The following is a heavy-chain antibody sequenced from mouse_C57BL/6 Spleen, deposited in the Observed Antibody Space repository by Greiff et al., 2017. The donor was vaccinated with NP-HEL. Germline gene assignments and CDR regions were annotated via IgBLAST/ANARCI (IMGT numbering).Heavy chain of an antibody. J-gene: IGHJ1*03. Sequence: QVQLQQPGAELVKPGASVKMFCKASGYTFTSYWITWVKQRPGQGLEWIGDIYPGSGSTNYNEKFKSKATLTVDTSSSTAYMQLSSLTSEDSAVYYCARGSITTVVARGWYFDVWGTGTTVTVSS. CDR2: IYPGSGST. D-gene: IGHD1-1*01. CDR3: ARGSITTVVARGWYFDV. V-gene: IGHV1-55*01. CDR1: GYTFTSYW.